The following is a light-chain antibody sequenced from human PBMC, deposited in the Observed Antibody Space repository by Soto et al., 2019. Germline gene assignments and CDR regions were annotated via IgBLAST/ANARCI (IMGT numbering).Light chain of an antibody. J-gene: IGKJ3*01. CDR3: QQYGSSLFT. Sequence: IVLTQSPGTLSLSPGERATLSCRASQSVSSSYLAWYQQKPGQAPRLLIYGASSRATGIPDRFSGSGSGTDFTLTSSRLEPEDFAVYYCQQYGSSLFTFGPGTNVDI. V-gene: IGKV3-20*01. CDR1: QSVSSSY. CDR2: GAS.